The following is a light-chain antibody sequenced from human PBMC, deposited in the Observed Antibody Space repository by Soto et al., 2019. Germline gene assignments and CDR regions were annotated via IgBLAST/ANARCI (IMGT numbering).Light chain of an antibody. CDR3: QQYNDWPPLT. V-gene: IGKV3-15*01. CDR1: QSVYSN. J-gene: IGKJ4*01. CDR2: GAS. Sequence: EIVMTQSPATLSVSPGERATLSCRASQSVYSNLAWYQQKPGQAPRLLIHGASTRATGIPARFSGSGSETEFTLTISSLQSEDFAVYYCQQYNDWPPLTFGGGTKVEIK.